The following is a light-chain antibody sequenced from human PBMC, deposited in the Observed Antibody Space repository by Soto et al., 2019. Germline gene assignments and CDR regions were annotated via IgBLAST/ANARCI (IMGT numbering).Light chain of an antibody. V-gene: IGLV2-14*01. CDR2: EVS. CDR1: SSDIGTYNY. CDR3: SSYTSSGTHWV. Sequence: QSALTQPASVSGSPGQSITISCTGSSSDIGTYNYHSWYQQHPGKAPKLMIYEVSDRPSGISNRFSGSKSGNTASLTISGLQAEDEADYYCSSYTSSGTHWVFGGGTKLTVL. J-gene: IGLJ3*02.